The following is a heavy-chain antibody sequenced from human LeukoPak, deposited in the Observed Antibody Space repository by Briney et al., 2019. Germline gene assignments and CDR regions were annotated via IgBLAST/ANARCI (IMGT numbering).Heavy chain of an antibody. V-gene: IGHV4-61*02. Sequence: SETLSLTCTVSGGSISSGSYYWRWIRQPAGKGLEWIVRIYTSGSTNYNPSLKSRVTISVDTSKNQFSLKLSSVTAADTAVYYCARGSSSPDYGGQGTLVTVSS. CDR1: GGSISSGSYY. CDR3: ARGSSSPDY. D-gene: IGHD6-13*01. CDR2: IYTSGST. J-gene: IGHJ4*02.